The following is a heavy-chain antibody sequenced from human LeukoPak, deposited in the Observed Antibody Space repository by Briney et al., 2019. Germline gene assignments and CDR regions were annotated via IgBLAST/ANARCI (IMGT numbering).Heavy chain of an antibody. CDR3: ARDGIAAAGTFEDF. CDR1: GFTFSSYW. V-gene: IGHV3-7*01. CDR2: IKQDGSEK. Sequence: GGSLRLSCAASGFTFSSYWMSWVRQAPGKGLEWVANIKQDGSEKYYVDSVKGRFTISGDNAKNSLYLQMSSLRAEDTAVYYCARDGIAAAGTFEDFWGQGTVVAVSS. D-gene: IGHD6-13*01. J-gene: IGHJ4*02.